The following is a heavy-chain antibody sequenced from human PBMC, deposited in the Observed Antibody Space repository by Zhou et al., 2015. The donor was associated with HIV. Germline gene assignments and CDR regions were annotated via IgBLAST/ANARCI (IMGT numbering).Heavy chain of an antibody. V-gene: IGHV1-69*02. CDR1: GGTFSSYT. CDR2: IIPILGIA. D-gene: IGHD3-22*01. J-gene: IGHJ4*02. Sequence: QVQLVQSGAEVKKPGSSVKVSCKASGGTFSSYTISWVRQAPGQGLEWMGRIIPILGIANYAQKFQGRVTITADKSTSTAYMELSSLRSEDTAVYYCARARDSSGYGTLGVDYWGQGTLVTVSS. CDR3: ARARDSSGYGTLGVDY.